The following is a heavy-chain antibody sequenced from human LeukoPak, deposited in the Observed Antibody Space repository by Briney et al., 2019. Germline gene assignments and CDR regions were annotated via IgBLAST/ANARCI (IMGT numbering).Heavy chain of an antibody. CDR2: INSDGSNT. D-gene: IGHD3-10*01. V-gene: IGHV3-74*01. CDR3: ARGGSGSSYDC. J-gene: IGHJ4*02. CDR1: GFALSTYW. Sequence: GGSLRLSCAASGFALSTYWMHWVRQAPGKGLVWVSLINSDGSNTLYADSVKGRFTVSRDTDKNTLYLEMNRLRADGTAVYYCARGGSGSSYDCWGQGTLVTVSS.